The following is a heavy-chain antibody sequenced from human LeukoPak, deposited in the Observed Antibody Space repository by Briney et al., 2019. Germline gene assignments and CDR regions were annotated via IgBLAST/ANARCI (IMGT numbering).Heavy chain of an antibody. J-gene: IGHJ5*02. V-gene: IGHV1-69*05. D-gene: IGHD6-19*01. CDR3: ARGAVAGEGYNWFDP. Sequence: SVKVSCKASGGTFSSYAISWVRQAPGQGLEWMGRIIPIFGTANYAQKFQGRVTITTDESTSTAYMELSSLRSEDTAVYYCARGAVAGEGYNWFDPWGQGTLGTVSS. CDR1: GGTFSSYA. CDR2: IIPIFGTA.